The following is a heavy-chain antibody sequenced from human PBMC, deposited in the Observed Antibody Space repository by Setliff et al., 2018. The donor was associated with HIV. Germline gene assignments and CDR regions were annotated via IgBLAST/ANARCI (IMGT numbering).Heavy chain of an antibody. D-gene: IGHD3-10*01. J-gene: IGHJ2*01. CDR2: IYYSGST. V-gene: IGHV4-39*01. CDR3: ARHTAEGSGSYAALKRYFDL. Sequence: SETLSLTCTVSGASIGSSTYYWGCIRQPPGKGLERIGSIYYSGSTYYNPSLKSRVTISRDTSKNHFSLKLSSVTAADTAIYYCARHTAEGSGSYAALKRYFDLWGRGTLVTVSS. CDR1: GASIGSSTYY.